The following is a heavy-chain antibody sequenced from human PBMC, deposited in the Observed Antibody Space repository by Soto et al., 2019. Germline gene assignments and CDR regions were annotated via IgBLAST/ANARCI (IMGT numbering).Heavy chain of an antibody. CDR3: ARWSYLDY. J-gene: IGHJ4*02. CDR2: ISGSDGKT. Sequence: DVQLLESGGGLVQPGGSLRLSCAASGFSFSSYAMSWVRQAPGKGLEWVSTISGSDGKTFYADSVKGRFSISRDTSKNTLYLQMNSLRADDTAVYYCARWSYLDYWVPGTRVTVSS. D-gene: IGHD3-3*01. V-gene: IGHV3-23*01. CDR1: GFSFSSYA.